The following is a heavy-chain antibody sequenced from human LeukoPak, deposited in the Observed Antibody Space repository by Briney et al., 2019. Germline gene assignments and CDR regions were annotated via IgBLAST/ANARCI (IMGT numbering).Heavy chain of an antibody. D-gene: IGHD2-15*01. CDR3: AKAAGRATSFYYFDY. J-gene: IGHJ4*02. CDR1: GFTFDDYA. CDR2: ISWNSGSI. Sequence: GGSLRLSCAASGFTFDDYAMHWVRQAPGKGLEWVSGISWNSGSIGYADSVKGRFTISRDNAKNSLYLQMNSLRAEDTALYYCAKAAGRATSFYYFDYWGQGTLVTVS. V-gene: IGHV3-9*01.